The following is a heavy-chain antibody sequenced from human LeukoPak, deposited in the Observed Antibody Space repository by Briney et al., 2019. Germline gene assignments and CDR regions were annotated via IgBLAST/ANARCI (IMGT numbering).Heavy chain of an antibody. J-gene: IGHJ4*02. Sequence: GASVKVSCKASGYTFTGYYMRWVRQAPGQGLEWMGWINPNSGGTNYAQKFQGRVTMTRDTSISTAYMELSRLRSDDTAVYYCATHIVVVVAATTLDYWGQGTLVTVSS. CDR3: ATHIVVVVAATTLDY. D-gene: IGHD2-15*01. V-gene: IGHV1-2*02. CDR1: GYTFTGYY. CDR2: INPNSGGT.